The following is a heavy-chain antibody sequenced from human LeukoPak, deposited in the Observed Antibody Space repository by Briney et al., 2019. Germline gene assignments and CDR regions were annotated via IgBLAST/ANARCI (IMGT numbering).Heavy chain of an antibody. J-gene: IGHJ4*02. CDR1: GFSFNTYW. Sequence: GGSLRLSCAASGFSFNTYWVGWVRQAPGKGLEWVANIKEDGSEKYYVESVRGRFSISRDNAKNSLYLQMNSLRAEDTAVYYCARATRYWGQGTLVTVSS. CDR3: ARATRY. V-gene: IGHV3-7*01. CDR2: IKEDGSEK.